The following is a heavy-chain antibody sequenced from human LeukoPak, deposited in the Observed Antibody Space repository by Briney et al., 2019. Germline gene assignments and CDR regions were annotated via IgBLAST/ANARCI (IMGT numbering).Heavy chain of an antibody. V-gene: IGHV4-39*07. D-gene: IGHD3-10*01. CDR3: ARITMVRGVIDYFDY. CDR1: GGSISSSSYY. CDR2: IYYSGST. J-gene: IGHJ4*02. Sequence: SETLSLTCTVSGGSISSSSYYWGWIRQPPGKGLEWIGSIYYSGSTYYNPSLKSRVTISVDTSKNQFSLKLSSVTAADTAVYYCARITMVRGVIDYFDYWGQGTLVTVSS.